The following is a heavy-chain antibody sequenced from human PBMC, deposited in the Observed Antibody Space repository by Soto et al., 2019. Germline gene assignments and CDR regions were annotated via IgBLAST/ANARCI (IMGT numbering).Heavy chain of an antibody. V-gene: IGHV3-30-3*01. J-gene: IGHJ6*04. CDR1: RFTFSSYA. Sequence: GVSLRLSWAASRFTFSSYAMHWVRQAPGKGLEWVAVISYDGSNKYYADSVKGRFTISRDNSKNTLYLKRNSLRTEETAVYYCASGEYSRSWPDYYYYGMDVWGKGSTVTDSS. D-gene: IGHD6-6*01. CDR3: ASGEYSRSWPDYYYYGMDV. CDR2: ISYDGSNK.